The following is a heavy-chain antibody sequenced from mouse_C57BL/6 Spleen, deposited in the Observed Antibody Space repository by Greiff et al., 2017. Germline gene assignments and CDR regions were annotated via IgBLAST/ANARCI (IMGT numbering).Heavy chain of an antibody. Sequence: QVQLKESGAELAKPGASVKLSCKASGYTFTSYWMHWVKQRPGQGLEWIGYINPSSGYTKYNQKFKDKATLTADKSSSTAYMQLSSLTYEDSAVYYCARSTVVGSPTLDVWGTGTTVTVSS. J-gene: IGHJ1*03. CDR3: ARSTVVGSPTLDV. CDR2: INPSSGYT. V-gene: IGHV1-7*01. D-gene: IGHD1-1*01. CDR1: GYTFTSYW.